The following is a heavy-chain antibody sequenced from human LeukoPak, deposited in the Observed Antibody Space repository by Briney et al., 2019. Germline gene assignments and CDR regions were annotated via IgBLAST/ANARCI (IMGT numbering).Heavy chain of an antibody. J-gene: IGHJ4*02. V-gene: IGHV3-73*01. CDR3: TSFDWDYVWGSYRPL. Sequence: GGSLRLSCAASGFTFSGSAMHWVRQASGKGLEWVGRIRSKANSYATAYAASVKGRFTISRDDSKNTVYLQMNSLKTEDTAVYYCTSFDWDYVWGSYRPLWGQGTLVTVSS. CDR1: GFTFSGSA. D-gene: IGHD3-16*02. CDR2: IRSKANSYAT.